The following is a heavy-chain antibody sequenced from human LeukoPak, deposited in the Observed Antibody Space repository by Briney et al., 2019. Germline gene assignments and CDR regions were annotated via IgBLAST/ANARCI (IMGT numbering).Heavy chain of an antibody. CDR2: IYYSGST. Sequence: SETLSLTCTVSGGSISSYYWSWIRQPPGKGLEWIGYIYYSGSTNYNPSLKSRVTISVDRSKNQFSLKLSSVTAADTAVYYCARFYDSSGNYFDYWGQGTLVTVSS. CDR1: GGSISSYY. V-gene: IGHV4-59*12. J-gene: IGHJ4*02. D-gene: IGHD3-22*01. CDR3: ARFYDSSGNYFDY.